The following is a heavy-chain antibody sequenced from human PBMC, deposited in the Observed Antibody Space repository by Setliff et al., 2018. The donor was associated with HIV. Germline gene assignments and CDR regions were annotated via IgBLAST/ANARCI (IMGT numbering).Heavy chain of an antibody. D-gene: IGHD1-1*01. Sequence: GGSLRLSCVASGFSFASSWMSWVRQAPGKGLEWVANIRQDGNVFYYVNSVNGRFTISRDNAKNSLYLHMNSLRGEDTAVYYCTKDVNWKLEYWGQGALVTVSS. V-gene: IGHV3-7*01. CDR1: GFSFASSW. CDR2: IRQDGNVF. CDR3: TKDVNWKLEY. J-gene: IGHJ4*02.